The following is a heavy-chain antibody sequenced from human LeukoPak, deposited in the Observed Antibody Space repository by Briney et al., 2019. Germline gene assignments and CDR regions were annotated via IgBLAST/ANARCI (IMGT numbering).Heavy chain of an antibody. D-gene: IGHD6-13*01. Sequence: ASVKVSCKASGYTFTSYGISLVRQAPGQGLEWMGWISAYNGNTNYAQKLQGRVTMTTDTSTSTAYMELRSLRSDDTAVYYCARLRSAAGDNWFDSWGQGTLVTVSS. J-gene: IGHJ5*01. CDR1: GYTFTSYG. CDR2: ISAYNGNT. V-gene: IGHV1-18*01. CDR3: ARLRSAAGDNWFDS.